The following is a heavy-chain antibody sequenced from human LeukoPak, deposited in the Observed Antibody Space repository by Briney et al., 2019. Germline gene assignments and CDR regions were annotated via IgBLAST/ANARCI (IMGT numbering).Heavy chain of an antibody. V-gene: IGHV1-69*13. Sequence: RASVKVSCKASGGTFSSYAISWVRQAPGQGLEWMGGIIPIFGTANYAQKFQGRVTITADESTSTAYMELSSLRSEDTAVYYCARVVSEAQHKPLYYYYYMDVWGKGTTVTISS. CDR1: GGTFSSYA. CDR3: ARVVSEAQHKPLYYYYYMDV. CDR2: IIPIFGTA. D-gene: IGHD2/OR15-2a*01. J-gene: IGHJ6*03.